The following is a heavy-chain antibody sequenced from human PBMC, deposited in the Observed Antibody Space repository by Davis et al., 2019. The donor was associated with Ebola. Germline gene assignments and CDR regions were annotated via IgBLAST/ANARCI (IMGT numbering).Heavy chain of an antibody. CDR3: ARHSYDILTGYSPFDY. CDR1: GGSISSYY. D-gene: IGHD3-9*01. CDR2: IYYSGST. V-gene: IGHV4-59*08. Sequence: GSLRLSCTVSGGSISSYYWSWIRQPPGKGLEWIAYIYYSGSTNYNPSLKSRVTISVDTSKNQFSLKLSSVTAADTAVYYCARHSYDILTGYSPFDYWGQGTLVTVSS. J-gene: IGHJ4*02.